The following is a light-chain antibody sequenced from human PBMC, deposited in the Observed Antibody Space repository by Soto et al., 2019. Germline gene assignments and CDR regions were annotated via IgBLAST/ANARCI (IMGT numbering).Light chain of an antibody. V-gene: IGKV1-33*01. CDR1: QGISSY. CDR3: QQYDNPALT. CDR2: DAS. J-gene: IGKJ4*01. Sequence: DIHLTQSPSFLSASVGDRVTITCRASQGISSYLAWYQQKPGKAPKLLIYDASNLETGVPSRFSGSGSGTDFTFTISSLQPEDIATYYCQQYDNPALTFGGGTKVDIK.